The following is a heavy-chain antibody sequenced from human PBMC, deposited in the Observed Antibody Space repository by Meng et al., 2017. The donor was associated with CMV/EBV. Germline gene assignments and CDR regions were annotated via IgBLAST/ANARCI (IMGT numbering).Heavy chain of an antibody. V-gene: IGHV1-2*02. D-gene: IGHD3-3*01. CDR1: GYTFTGYY. J-gene: IGHJ4*02. CDR2: INPNSGGT. Sequence: ASVKVSCKASGYTFTGYYMHWVRQAPGQGLEWMGWINPNSGGTNYAQKFQGRVTMTRDTSISTAYMELSRLRSDDTAVYYCARDGVVFGVVMLFDYWGQGTLVTVSS. CDR3: ARDGVVFGVVMLFDY.